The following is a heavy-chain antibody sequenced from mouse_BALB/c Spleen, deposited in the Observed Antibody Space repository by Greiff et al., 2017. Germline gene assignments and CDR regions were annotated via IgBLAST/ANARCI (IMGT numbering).Heavy chain of an antibody. CDR3: ARGPLFAY. CDR1: GFSLTSYG. Sequence: VKLVESGPGLVAPSQSLSITCTVSGFSLTSYGVHWVRQPPGKGLEWLGVIWAGGSTNYNSALMSRLSISKDNSKSQVFLKMNSLQTDDTAMYYCARGPLFAYWGQGTLVTVSA. J-gene: IGHJ3*01. V-gene: IGHV2-9*02. CDR2: IWAGGST.